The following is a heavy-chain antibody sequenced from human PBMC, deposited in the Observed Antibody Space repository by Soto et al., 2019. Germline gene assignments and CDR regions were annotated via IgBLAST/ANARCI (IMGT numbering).Heavy chain of an antibody. J-gene: IGHJ1*01. CDR3: AKDALGVPREYFQH. CDR2: ISGSGGST. CDR1: GFTVSSHY. Sequence: GGSLRLSCAASGFTVSSHYITWVRQAPGRGLEWVSTISGSGGSTYYADSVKGRFTISRDNSKNTLYLQMNSLRAEDTAVYYCAKDALGVPREYFQHWGQGTLVTVSS. V-gene: IGHV3-23*01.